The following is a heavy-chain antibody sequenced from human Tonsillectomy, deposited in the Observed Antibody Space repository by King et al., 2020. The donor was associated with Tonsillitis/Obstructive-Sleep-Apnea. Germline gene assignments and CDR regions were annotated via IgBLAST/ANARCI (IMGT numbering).Heavy chain of an antibody. D-gene: IGHD2-21*01. V-gene: IGHV2-5*02. J-gene: IGHJ4*02. CDR3: AFLPDCYFDY. CDR2: IYWDDTK. CDR1: GFSLSSGGVA. Sequence: ITLQESGPTLVKPTQTLTLTCTFSGFSLSSGGVAVGWIRPPPGKALEWLALIYWDDTKRYRPSLRSRLTITKDTSKNQVVLTVTNMAPVDTATYFGAFLPDCYFDYWGQGALVAVSS.